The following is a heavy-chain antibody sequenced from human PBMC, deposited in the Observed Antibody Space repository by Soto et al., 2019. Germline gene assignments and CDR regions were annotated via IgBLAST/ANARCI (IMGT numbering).Heavy chain of an antibody. J-gene: IGHJ6*02. CDR1: GGTFSSYA. CDR2: IIPIFGTA. Sequence: ASVKVSCKASGGTFSSYAISWVRQAPGQGLEWMGGIIPIFGTANYAQKFQGRVTITADESTSTAYMELSSLRSEDTAVYYCARAERITMVRVPYYYYGMDVWGQGTTVTVSS. CDR3: ARAERITMVRVPYYYYGMDV. V-gene: IGHV1-69*13. D-gene: IGHD3-10*01.